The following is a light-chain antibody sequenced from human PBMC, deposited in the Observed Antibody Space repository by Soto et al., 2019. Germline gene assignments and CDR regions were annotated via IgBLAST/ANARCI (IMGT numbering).Light chain of an antibody. Sequence: QSVLTQSPSVSGAPGQRVTMSCTGSSSNTGAGYDVHWYQQLPGTAPKLLIYSNNNRPSGVPDRFSGSKSGTSASLAITGLQAEDEADYYCQSFDSSLSGWVFGGGTKLTVL. CDR2: SNN. CDR1: SSNTGAGYD. V-gene: IGLV1-40*01. J-gene: IGLJ3*02. CDR3: QSFDSSLSGWV.